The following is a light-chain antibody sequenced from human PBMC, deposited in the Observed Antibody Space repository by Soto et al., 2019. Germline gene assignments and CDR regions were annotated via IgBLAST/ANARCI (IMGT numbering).Light chain of an antibody. V-gene: IGLV4-69*01. CDR3: QTWGTGIHVV. J-gene: IGLJ2*01. Sequence: QHVLTQSPSASASLGASVKLTCTLSSEHSSYAIAWHQQQPEKGPRYLMKLDSDGSHTKGDAIPDRFSGSSSGAERYLTISSLQSEDEADYYCQTWGTGIHVVFGGGTKVTVL. CDR2: LDSDGSH. CDR1: SEHSSYA.